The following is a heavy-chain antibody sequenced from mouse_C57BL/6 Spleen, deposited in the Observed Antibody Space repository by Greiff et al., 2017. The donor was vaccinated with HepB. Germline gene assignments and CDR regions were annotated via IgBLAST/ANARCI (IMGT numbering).Heavy chain of an antibody. D-gene: IGHD2-3*01. CDR1: GFTFSDYY. CDR3: ARDPSDGYYAMDY. CDR2: INYDGSST. Sequence: EVMLVESEGGLVQPGSSMKLSCTASGFTFSDYYMAWVRQVPEKGLEWVANINYDGSSTYYLDSLKSRFIISRDNAKNILYLQMSSLKSEDTATYYCARDPSDGYYAMDYWGQGTSVTVSS. V-gene: IGHV5-16*01. J-gene: IGHJ4*01.